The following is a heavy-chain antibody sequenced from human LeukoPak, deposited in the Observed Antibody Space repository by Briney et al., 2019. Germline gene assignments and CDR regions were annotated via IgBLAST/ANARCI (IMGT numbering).Heavy chain of an antibody. Sequence: SETLSLTCTVSGGSISSYYWSWIRQPPGEGLEWIGYIYYSGSTNYNPSLKSRVTISVDTSKNQFSLKLSSVTAADTAVYYCARLSRDGYNWAFDYWGQGTLVTVSS. CDR2: IYYSGST. CDR3: ARLSRDGYNWAFDY. J-gene: IGHJ4*02. D-gene: IGHD5-12*01. V-gene: IGHV4-59*01. CDR1: GGSISSYY.